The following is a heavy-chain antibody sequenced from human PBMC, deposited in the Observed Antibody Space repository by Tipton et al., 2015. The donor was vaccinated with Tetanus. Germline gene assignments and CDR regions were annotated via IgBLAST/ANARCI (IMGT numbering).Heavy chain of an antibody. CDR2: ISSSSSTI. J-gene: IGHJ4*02. D-gene: IGHD3-16*01. Sequence: SLRLSCAASGFTFSSYSMNWVRQAPGKGLEWVSYISSSSSTIYYADSVKGRFTISRDNAKNSLYLQMNSLRDEDTAVYYCASGLRLGESYYFDYWGQGTLVTVSS. CDR3: ASGLRLGESYYFDY. V-gene: IGHV3-48*02. CDR1: GFTFSSYS.